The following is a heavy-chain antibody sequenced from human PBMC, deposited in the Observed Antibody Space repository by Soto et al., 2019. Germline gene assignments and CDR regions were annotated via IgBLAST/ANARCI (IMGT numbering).Heavy chain of an antibody. CDR2: INHSGST. CDR3: ARSPYYYYYGMDV. CDR1: GGSFSGYY. Sequence: QVQLQQWGAGLLKPSETLSLTCAVYGGSFSGYYWSWIRQPPGKGLEWIGEINHSGSTNYNPSLKSRGTISVDTSKNQFSLKLSSVTAADTAVYYCARSPYYYYYGMDVWGQGTTVTVSS. J-gene: IGHJ6*02. V-gene: IGHV4-34*01.